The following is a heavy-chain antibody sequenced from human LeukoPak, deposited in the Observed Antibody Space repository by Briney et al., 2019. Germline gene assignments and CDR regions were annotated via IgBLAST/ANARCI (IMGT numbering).Heavy chain of an antibody. CDR3: ARSGSYAAAGDY. Sequence: PSETLSLTCTVSGGSIISYYWSWIRQPPGKGLEWIGYIYYSGSTNYNPSLKSRVTISLDTSKNQFSLKLSSVTAADTAVYYCARSGSYAAAGDYWGQGTLVTVSS. J-gene: IGHJ4*02. D-gene: IGHD2-15*01. V-gene: IGHV4-59*08. CDR2: IYYSGST. CDR1: GGSIISYY.